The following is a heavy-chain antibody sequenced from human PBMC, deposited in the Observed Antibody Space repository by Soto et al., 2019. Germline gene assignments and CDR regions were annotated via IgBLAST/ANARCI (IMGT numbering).Heavy chain of an antibody. J-gene: IGHJ4*02. CDR1: GFTFSNYG. D-gene: IGHD2-21*01. CDR2: ISGSGGRT. Sequence: EVQLLESGGGLIQPGGSLRLSCEASGFTFSNYGMTWVRLAPGKGLEWVSTISGSGGRTFYADPVKGRFTISRDNSKNTLYLQMNSLRXEDTAVYYCAKEMIASTLADFFDYWGQGTLVTVSS. CDR3: AKEMIASTLADFFDY. V-gene: IGHV3-23*01.